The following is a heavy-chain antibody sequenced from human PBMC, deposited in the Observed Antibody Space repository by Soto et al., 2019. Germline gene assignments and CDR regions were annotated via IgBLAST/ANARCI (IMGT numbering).Heavy chain of an antibody. CDR2: ILVSDST. Sequence: PGGSLRVSCTVSGFICSSYDMSWVRQAPGKGLKWVSTILVSDSTHYEDSVRGRFTISRDRSQNTVYMQMNSLTAGDTAVYYCAKATATGGGAFDIRGQGTMVTVSS. D-gene: IGHD2-8*02. CDR3: AKATATGGGAFDI. V-gene: IGHV3-23*01. CDR1: GFICSSYD. J-gene: IGHJ3*02.